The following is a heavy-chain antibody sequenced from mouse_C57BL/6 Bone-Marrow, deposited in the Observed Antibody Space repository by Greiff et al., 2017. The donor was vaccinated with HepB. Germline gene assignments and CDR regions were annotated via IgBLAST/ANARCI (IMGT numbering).Heavy chain of an antibody. CDR2: IDPETGGT. Sequence: VQLQQSGAELVRPGASVTLSCKASGYTFTDYEMHWVKQTPVHGLEWIGAIDPETGGTAYNQKFKGKAILTADKSSSTAYMELRSLTSEDSAVYYCTRRRKYYYGSSRYFDVWGTGTTVTVSS. CDR3: TRRRKYYYGSSRYFDV. V-gene: IGHV1-15*01. J-gene: IGHJ1*03. D-gene: IGHD1-1*01. CDR1: GYTFTDYE.